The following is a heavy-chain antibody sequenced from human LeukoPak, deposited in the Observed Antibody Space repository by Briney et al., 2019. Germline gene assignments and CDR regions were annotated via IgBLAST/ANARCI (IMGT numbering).Heavy chain of an antibody. D-gene: IGHD1-26*01. CDR1: GYSFTSYW. J-gene: IGHJ4*02. V-gene: IGHV5-10-1*01. CDR3: ARQGGSYYSNDDY. Sequence: GESLKISCKGSGYSFTSYWISWVRQMPGKGLEWMGRIDPSDSYTNYSPSFQGHVTISADKSISTAYLQWSTLKASDTAMYYCARQGGSYYSNDDYWGQGTLVTVSS. CDR2: IDPSDSYT.